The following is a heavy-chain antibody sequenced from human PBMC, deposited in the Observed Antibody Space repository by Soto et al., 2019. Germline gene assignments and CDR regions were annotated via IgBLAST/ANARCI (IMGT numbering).Heavy chain of an antibody. D-gene: IGHD3-22*01. CDR2: IYYSGST. V-gene: IGHV4-31*03. J-gene: IGHJ4*02. CDR3: AREGYDSSGYVDY. Sequence: ASETLSLTCTVSGGSISSGCYYWSWIRQHPGKGLEWIGYIYYSGSTYYNPSLKSRVTISVDTSKNQFSLKLSSVTAADTAVYYCAREGYDSSGYVDYWGQGTLVTSPQ. CDR1: GGSISSGCYY.